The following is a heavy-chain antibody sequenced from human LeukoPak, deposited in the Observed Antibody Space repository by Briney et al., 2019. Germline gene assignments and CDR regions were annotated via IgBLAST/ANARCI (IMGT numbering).Heavy chain of an antibody. CDR2: INHSGST. CDR3: ARGRGVVTVYYFDY. J-gene: IGHJ4*02. Sequence: SETLSLTCTVSGGSISSYYWSWIRQPPGKGLEWIGEINHSGSTNYNPSLKSRVTISVDTSKNQFSLKLSSVTAADTAVYYCARGRGVVTVYYFDYWGQGTLVTVSS. V-gene: IGHV4-34*01. D-gene: IGHD2-21*02. CDR1: GGSISSYY.